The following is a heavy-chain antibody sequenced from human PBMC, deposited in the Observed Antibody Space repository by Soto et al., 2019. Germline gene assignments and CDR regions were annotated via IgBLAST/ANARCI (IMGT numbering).Heavy chain of an antibody. J-gene: IGHJ5*02. D-gene: IGHD1-26*01. Sequence: PSSTXSLTCSFSVVSLSIYYCTLIRHPPGKGLECIGYMYYSGRTNYNPSLKSRVTMSVDKSKNHVSLKLRSVTAADTAVYYCARGKPSNLIVGTNSGNWLETWGQGTLVTVYS. CDR2: MYYSGRT. CDR1: VVSLSIYY. CDR3: ARGKPSNLIVGTNSGNWLET. V-gene: IGHV4-59*01.